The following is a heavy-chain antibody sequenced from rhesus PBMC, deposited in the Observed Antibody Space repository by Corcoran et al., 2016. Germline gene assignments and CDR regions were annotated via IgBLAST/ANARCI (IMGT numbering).Heavy chain of an antibody. CDR1: GGSISIKY. Sequence: QLQLQESGPGLVKPSETLSLTCAVSGGSISIKYWSWIRQPPGKGLGWIGRISGSGGSTDYNPSLQSRVTISSDTSKNQFSLKLSSVTAADTAVYYCARHYYDSGYYVFGAFDFWGQGLRVTVSS. D-gene: IGHD3-28*01. CDR3: ARHYYDSGYYVFGAFDF. J-gene: IGHJ3*01. V-gene: IGHV4-173*01. CDR2: ISGSGGST.